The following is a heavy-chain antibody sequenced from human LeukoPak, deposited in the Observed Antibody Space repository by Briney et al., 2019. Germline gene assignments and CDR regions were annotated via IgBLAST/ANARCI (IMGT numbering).Heavy chain of an antibody. V-gene: IGHV3-30-3*01. CDR3: AKDGDYGGIFDY. J-gene: IGHJ4*02. Sequence: ERSLTLSCAASGFAFSGYSMHWVRQAPGKGLEWVAVISYDGHNKDYADSVKGRFTISRDNSKKTLYLQMNTLRGEDTAVYYCAKDGDYGGIFDYWGQGTLVTVSS. CDR1: GFAFSGYS. D-gene: IGHD4-23*01. CDR2: ISYDGHNK.